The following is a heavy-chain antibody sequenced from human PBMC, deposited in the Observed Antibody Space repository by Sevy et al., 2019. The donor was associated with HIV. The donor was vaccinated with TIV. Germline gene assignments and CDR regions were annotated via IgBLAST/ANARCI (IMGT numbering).Heavy chain of an antibody. CDR3: ARGSPYSSGWTPFDY. CDR2: ISYDGSNK. V-gene: IGHV3-30-3*01. CDR1: GFTFSSYA. J-gene: IGHJ4*02. Sequence: GGSLRLSCAASGFTFSSYAMHWVRQAPGKGLEWVAVISYDGSNKYYADSVKGRFTISRDNSKNKLYLQMNSLRAEDTAVYYCARGSPYSSGWTPFDYWGQGTLVTVSS. D-gene: IGHD6-19*01.